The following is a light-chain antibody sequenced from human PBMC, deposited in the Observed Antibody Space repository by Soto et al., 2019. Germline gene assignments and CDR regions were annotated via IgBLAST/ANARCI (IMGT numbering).Light chain of an antibody. Sequence: DIQMTQSPSSLSASVGDRVTITCRASQGVGNDFAWFQQKPGNAPERLIYAASSLPSGVPSRFSGSGSGTEFTLTISSLQPADFATYYCLQHTTYPWTFGQGTKVEIQ. J-gene: IGKJ1*01. CDR3: LQHTTYPWT. V-gene: IGKV1-17*01. CDR2: AAS. CDR1: QGVGND.